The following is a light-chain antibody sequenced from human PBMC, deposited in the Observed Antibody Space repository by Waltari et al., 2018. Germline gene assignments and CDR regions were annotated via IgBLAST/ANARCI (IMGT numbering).Light chain of an antibody. CDR1: NIGSKR. Sequence: SYVLTQPPSVSVAPGQTARITCGGTNIGSKRLHWYQQKPGQAPVLVVYDDSGRPSGIPERFSGSNSGNTATLTISRVEAGHEADYYCQVWDSSSDHWLFGGGTKLTVL. CDR3: QVWDSSSDHWL. CDR2: DDS. V-gene: IGLV3-21*02. J-gene: IGLJ3*02.